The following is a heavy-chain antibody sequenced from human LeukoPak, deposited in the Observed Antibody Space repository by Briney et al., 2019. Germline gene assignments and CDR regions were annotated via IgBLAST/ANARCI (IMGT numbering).Heavy chain of an antibody. Sequence: GGSLRLSCAASGFMFKSYAMSWVRQAPGKGLEWVSGISGRGDITNYADSVKGRFTISRDNSNNTVHLHLHGLTLEDSAVYYCAKDISSSVGIPDYWGQGTRVTVSS. D-gene: IGHD1-26*01. CDR1: GFMFKSYA. CDR3: AKDISSSVGIPDY. J-gene: IGHJ4*02. V-gene: IGHV3-23*01. CDR2: ISGRGDIT.